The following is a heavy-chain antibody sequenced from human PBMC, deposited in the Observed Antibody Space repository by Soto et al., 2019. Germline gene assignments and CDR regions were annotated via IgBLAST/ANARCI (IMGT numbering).Heavy chain of an antibody. D-gene: IGHD3-10*01. CDR1: GCSNSRYF. Sequence: SETLSLTFSGAGCSNSRYFWVLVRPPAGKGLEWIGRIYTSGSTNYNPSLKSRVTMSVDTSKNQFSLKLSSVTAADTAVYYCARETAAGGGDSDYWGQGTLVTVSS. V-gene: IGHV4-4*07. J-gene: IGHJ4*02. CDR3: ARETAAGGGDSDY. CDR2: IYTSGST.